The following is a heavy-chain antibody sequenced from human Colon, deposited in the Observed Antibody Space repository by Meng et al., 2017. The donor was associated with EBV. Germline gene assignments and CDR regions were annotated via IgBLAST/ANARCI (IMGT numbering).Heavy chain of an antibody. CDR1: GGSFSDSY. D-gene: IGHD2-15*01. CDR2: INHVGST. J-gene: IGHJ4*02. V-gene: IGHV4-34*01. Sequence: HVQLQTWGCGLLKPSETLSLTCTVYGGSFSDSYWTWIRQPPGKGLEWIGEINHVGSTTYNPSLKSRVTISVDTSKNQFSLKLSSVTAADAAVYYCASSDCSGGTCYLDCWGQGTLVTVSS. CDR3: ASSDCSGGTCYLDC.